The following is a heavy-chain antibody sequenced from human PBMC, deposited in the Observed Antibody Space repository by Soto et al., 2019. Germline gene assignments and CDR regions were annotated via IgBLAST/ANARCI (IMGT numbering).Heavy chain of an antibody. Sequence: GESLKISCKASGYNFASYWIAWVRQMPGKGPEWMGIVYPGDSDTRYSPSFQGQVTISADKYISTAYLQWRSLKASDTAMYYCARVTTYYYDSSGYYPRDPVDYWGQGNLVTVSP. CDR1: GYNFASYW. J-gene: IGHJ4*02. D-gene: IGHD3-22*01. CDR2: VYPGDSDT. V-gene: IGHV5-51*01. CDR3: ARVTTYYYDSSGYYPRDPVDY.